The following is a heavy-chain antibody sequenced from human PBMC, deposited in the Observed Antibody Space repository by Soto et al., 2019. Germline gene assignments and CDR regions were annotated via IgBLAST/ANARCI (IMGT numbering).Heavy chain of an antibody. CDR1: GYTFTSYG. Sequence: ASVKVSCKASGYTFTSYGISWVRQAPGQGLEWMGWISAYNGNTNYAQKIQGRVTMTTDTSTSTAYMELRSLRSDDTAVYYCSRFLYYYDSSGYPPFDYWGQGTLVTVSS. J-gene: IGHJ4*02. CDR3: SRFLYYYDSSGYPPFDY. V-gene: IGHV1-18*01. CDR2: ISAYNGNT. D-gene: IGHD3-22*01.